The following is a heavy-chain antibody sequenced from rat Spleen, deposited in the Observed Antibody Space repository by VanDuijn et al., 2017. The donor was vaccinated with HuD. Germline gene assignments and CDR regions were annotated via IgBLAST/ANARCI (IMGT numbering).Heavy chain of an antibody. D-gene: IGHD3-1*01. CDR1: GFSLSNYG. J-gene: IGHJ2*01. CDR3: TIHPRY. V-gene: IGHV2-13*01. Sequence: QVQLRESGPGLVQPSQPLSLTCTVSGFSLSNYGVIWVRQPPGKGLEWMGVIWGNGSPNYNSALKSRLSISRDTSKNQVFLKMNSLQTDDTGTYYCTIHPRYWGQGVMVTVSS. CDR2: IWGNGSP.